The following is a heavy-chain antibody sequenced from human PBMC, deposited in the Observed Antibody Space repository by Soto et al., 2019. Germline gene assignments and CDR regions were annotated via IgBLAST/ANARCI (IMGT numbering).Heavy chain of an antibody. CDR2: ISYDGRNK. CDR1: GFTFSTYA. Sequence: LRLSCAASGFTFSTYALHWVRQAPGKGLEWVAVISYDGRNKFYADSVKGRFTISRDTSKNTLYLQMNSLRAEDTAVYYCARVLGDYPNLDYRRQRTLVTASS. J-gene: IGHJ4*02. CDR3: ARVLGDYPNLDY. D-gene: IGHD2-21*01. V-gene: IGHV3-30-3*01.